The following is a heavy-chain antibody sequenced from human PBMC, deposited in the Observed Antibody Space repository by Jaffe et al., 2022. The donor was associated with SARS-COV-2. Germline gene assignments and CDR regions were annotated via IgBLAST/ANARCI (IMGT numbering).Heavy chain of an antibody. CDR3: ARAVVEWVQCNWLDP. Sequence: QVQLVESGGAMVQPGRSLRLSCAVSGFSLRSYYMHWVRQAPGKGLEWVASISYDEIDEVYTDSVKGRFTISRDSSQNTMYLHMSSLKTEDTAIYYCARAVVEWVQCNWLDPWGQGTQVTVSS. J-gene: IGHJ5*02. CDR2: ISYDEIDE. D-gene: IGHD2-21*01. CDR1: GFSLRSYY. V-gene: IGHV3-30-3*01.